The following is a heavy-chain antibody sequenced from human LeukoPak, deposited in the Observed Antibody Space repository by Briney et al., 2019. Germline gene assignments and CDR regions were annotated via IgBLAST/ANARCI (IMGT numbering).Heavy chain of an antibody. CDR1: GFIFSSYA. CDR2: VSGSGGNA. D-gene: IGHD3-22*01. Sequence: GGSLTLSCAASGFIFSSYAMSWLRQAPARGLEGVSAVSGSGGNAYYADSVKGRFTISRDNSKNTLYLQMNSLRAEDTAVYYCAKTGDYFDSSDYYRPDAFDIWGQGTMVTVSS. J-gene: IGHJ3*02. V-gene: IGHV3-23*01. CDR3: AKTGDYFDSSDYYRPDAFDI.